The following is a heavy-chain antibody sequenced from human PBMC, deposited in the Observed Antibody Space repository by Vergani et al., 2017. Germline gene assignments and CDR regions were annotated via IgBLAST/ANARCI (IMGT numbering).Heavy chain of an antibody. Sequence: VQLVESGGGLVKPGGSLRLSCAASGFTFSYFSMSWVRQAPGKGLEWVAFIGSSGPYINYADSVKGRFIISRDNTNNSLFLQLRSLRAEDADVYYCARDCTSVGYPDNDGIDVWGQGATVTVSS. V-gene: IGHV3-21*06. CDR2: IGSSGPYI. J-gene: IGHJ6*02. D-gene: IGHD2-8*02. CDR1: GFTFSYFS. CDR3: ARDCTSVGYPDNDGIDV.